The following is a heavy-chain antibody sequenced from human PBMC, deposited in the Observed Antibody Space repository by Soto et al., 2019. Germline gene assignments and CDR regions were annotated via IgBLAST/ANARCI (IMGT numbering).Heavy chain of an antibody. D-gene: IGHD2-8*01. CDR1: GFTFSSYW. CDR3: ARDKGMLHDAFDI. J-gene: IGHJ3*02. V-gene: IGHV3-7*01. CDR2: IKQDGSEK. Sequence: EVQLVESGGGLVQPGGSLRLSCAASGFTFSSYWMSWVRQAPGKGLEWVANIKQDGSEKYYVDSVKGRLTIARDNAKNSLYLQMNSLRAEDMAVYYCARDKGMLHDAFDIWGQATIVTVSS.